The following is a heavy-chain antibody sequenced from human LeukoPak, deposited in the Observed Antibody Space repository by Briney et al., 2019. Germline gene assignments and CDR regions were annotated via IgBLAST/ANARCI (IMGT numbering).Heavy chain of an antibody. CDR3: ARGRGIAAAGKPTGYFQH. Sequence: SETLSLTCAVYGGSFSGYYWSWIRQPPGTGLEWIGEINHSGSTNYNPSRKSRVTISVDTSKNQFSLKLSSVTAADTAVYYCARGRGIAAAGKPTGYFQHWGQGTLVTVSS. V-gene: IGHV4-34*01. D-gene: IGHD6-13*01. CDR2: INHSGST. CDR1: GGSFSGYY. J-gene: IGHJ1*01.